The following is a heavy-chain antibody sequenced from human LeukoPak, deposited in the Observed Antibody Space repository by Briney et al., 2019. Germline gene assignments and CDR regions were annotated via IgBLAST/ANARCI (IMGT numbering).Heavy chain of an antibody. J-gene: IGHJ3*02. Sequence: ASVKVSRKASGYTFTSYDINWVRQATGQGLEWMGWMNPNSGNTGYAQKFQGRVTMTRNTSISTAYMELSSLRSEDTAVYYCARVYYDSSGWTALDAFDIWGQGTMVTVSS. CDR1: GYTFTSYD. V-gene: IGHV1-8*01. CDR2: MNPNSGNT. CDR3: ARVYYDSSGWTALDAFDI. D-gene: IGHD3-22*01.